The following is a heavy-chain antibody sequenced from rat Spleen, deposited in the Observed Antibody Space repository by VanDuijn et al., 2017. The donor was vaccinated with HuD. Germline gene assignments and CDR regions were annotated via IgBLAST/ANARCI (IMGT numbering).Heavy chain of an antibody. V-gene: IGHV5-25*01. Sequence: EVQLVESDGGLVQPGRSLKLSCAASGFTFSDFYMAWVRQAPTKGLEWVASISTGGGNTYYRDSVKGRFTISRDNAQSTLNLQMDSLRSEDTATYYCARRHYGYTDYFDYWGQGVMVTVSS. D-gene: IGHD1-9*01. J-gene: IGHJ2*01. CDR1: GFTFSDFY. CDR2: ISTGGGNT. CDR3: ARRHYGYTDYFDY.